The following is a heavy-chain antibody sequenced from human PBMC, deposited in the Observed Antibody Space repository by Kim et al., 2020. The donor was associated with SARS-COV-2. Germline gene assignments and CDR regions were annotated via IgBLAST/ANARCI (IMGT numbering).Heavy chain of an antibody. CDR2: T. CDR3: ARARGAAADY. D-gene: IGHD6-13*01. J-gene: IGHJ4*02. V-gene: IGHV4-30-2*05. Sequence: TYYNPSLKSRVTISVDTAKNQFSLKLSAVTAADTAVYYCARARGAAADYWGQGTLVTVSS.